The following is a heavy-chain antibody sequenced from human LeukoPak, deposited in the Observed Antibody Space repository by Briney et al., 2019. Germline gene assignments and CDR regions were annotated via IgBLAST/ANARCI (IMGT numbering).Heavy chain of an antibody. Sequence: ASVKVSCKASGYTFTGYYMHWVRQAPGQGFEWMGRINPNSGDTNFAQKFHGRVTMTRDTSLSTAYMELSRLRSDDTAVYYCANLMTTVTAGPFDYCGQGTLVTVSS. CDR2: INPNSGDT. CDR1: GYTFTGYY. V-gene: IGHV1-2*06. J-gene: IGHJ4*02. D-gene: IGHD4-17*01. CDR3: ANLMTTVTAGPFDY.